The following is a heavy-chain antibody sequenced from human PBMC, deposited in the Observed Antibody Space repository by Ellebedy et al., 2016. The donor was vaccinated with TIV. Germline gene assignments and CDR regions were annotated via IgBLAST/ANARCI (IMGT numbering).Heavy chain of an antibody. CDR3: DRDGGRYNGEYTDY. J-gene: IGHJ4*02. D-gene: IGHD4-17*01. CDR2: INPSGGST. V-gene: IGHV1-46*01. CDR1: GYTFXXFY. Sequence: AASVKVSCKASGYTFXXFYMHSVRHAPGQGLEWMGIINPSGGSTSYAQKFQGRVTMTRDTSTSTVYMELSSLRSEDTAVYYCDRDGGRYNGEYTDYWGQGTLVTVSS.